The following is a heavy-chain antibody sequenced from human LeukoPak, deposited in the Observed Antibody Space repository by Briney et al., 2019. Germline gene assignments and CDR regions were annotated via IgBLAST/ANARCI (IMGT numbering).Heavy chain of an antibody. D-gene: IGHD3-10*01. Sequence: EASVKVSCKASGYTFTSYYMHWVRQAPGQGLEWMGWINPNSGGTNSSQKFQDRVTLTRDTSISTAYMELSSLRSDDTAVYYCARAYGSGSSYHPDYWGQGTLVTVSS. CDR3: ARAYGSGSSYHPDY. V-gene: IGHV1-2*02. CDR2: INPNSGGT. J-gene: IGHJ4*02. CDR1: GYTFTSYY.